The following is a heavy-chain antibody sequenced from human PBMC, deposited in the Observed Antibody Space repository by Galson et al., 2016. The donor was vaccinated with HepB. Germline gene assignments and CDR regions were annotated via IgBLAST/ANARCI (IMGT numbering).Heavy chain of an antibody. CDR2: VNPSDGGT. J-gene: IGHJ4*02. CDR1: GYTFGGHY. CDR3: ARDTDYDLPTFDS. V-gene: IGHV1-2*02. D-gene: IGHD3-3*01. Sequence: SCKASGYTFGGHYMHWVRQAPGQGLEWMGWVNPSDGGTTYAQKFLGRVTMTRDTSSSTAYLELSSLRSDDTAVYYCARDTDYDLPTFDSWGQGTLVTVSS.